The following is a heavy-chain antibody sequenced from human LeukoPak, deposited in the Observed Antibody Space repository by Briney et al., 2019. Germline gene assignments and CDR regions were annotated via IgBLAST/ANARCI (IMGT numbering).Heavy chain of an antibody. CDR3: ARRRGEDPRTPHY. J-gene: IGHJ4*02. CDR2: IHYSGST. D-gene: IGHD3-16*01. Sequence: SVTLSLTCSVSGGSISSYYWSWIRQPPGKGLEWIGYIHYSGSTNYNPSLKSRVTISVDTSKNQFSLKLSSVTAADTAVYYCARRRGEDPRTPHYWGQGTLVTVSS. CDR1: GGSISSYY. V-gene: IGHV4-59*01.